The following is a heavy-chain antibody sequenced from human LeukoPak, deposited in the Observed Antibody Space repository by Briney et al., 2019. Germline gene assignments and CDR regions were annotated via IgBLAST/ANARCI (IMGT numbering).Heavy chain of an antibody. V-gene: IGHV3-7*01. J-gene: IGHJ6*02. CDR3: ARRKLTYYYGMDV. D-gene: IGHD1-7*01. CDR1: GFTVSNHW. CDR2: INQDGSEK. Sequence: PGGSLRFSCAASGFTVSNHWMSWVRQAPGKGLEWVANINQDGSEKYYVDSVKGRFTVSRDNAKNSLDLQMNTLRAEDTAVYYCARRKLTYYYGMDVWGQGTTVTVSS.